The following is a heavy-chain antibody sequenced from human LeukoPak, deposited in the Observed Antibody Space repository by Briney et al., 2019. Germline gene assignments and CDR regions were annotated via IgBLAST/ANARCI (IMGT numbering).Heavy chain of an antibody. Sequence: GSLRLSCAASGFTFSSYAMSWVRQAPGKGLEWVSAISGSGGSTYYADSVKGRFTISRDNSKSTLYLQMNSLRAEDTAVYYCARGPYSSSFLDYYYGMDVWGQGTTVTVSS. D-gene: IGHD6-6*01. J-gene: IGHJ6*02. CDR1: GFTFSSYA. CDR2: ISGSGGST. CDR3: ARGPYSSSFLDYYYGMDV. V-gene: IGHV3-23*01.